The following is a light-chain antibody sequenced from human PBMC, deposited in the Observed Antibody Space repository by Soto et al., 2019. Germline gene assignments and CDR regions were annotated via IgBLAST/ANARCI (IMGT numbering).Light chain of an antibody. J-gene: IGLJ2*01. CDR2: SDN. CDR1: SSSIGSNS. Sequence: QSVLTQPPSASGTPGQRLTLSCSGSSSSIGSNSVNWYQQLPGTAPKLLIYSDNLRPSGVPDRFSAAKSGTSASLAISGLQSEDEADYYCAAWDDRLIAMLFGGGTKLTVL. CDR3: AAWDDRLIAML. V-gene: IGLV1-44*01.